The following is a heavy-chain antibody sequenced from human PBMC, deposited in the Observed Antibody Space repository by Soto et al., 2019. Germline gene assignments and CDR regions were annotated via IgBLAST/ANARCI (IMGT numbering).Heavy chain of an antibody. CDR1: GDTFTNFD. CDR3: ARYIHGQEVKV. Sequence: QVQLVQSGAEVKKPGASVKVSCKPSGDTFTNFDLNWVRQAAGRGLEWLGWMRANSGDTGHAQKFRGRVSMTRDTSMSTAYMGLSSLRADDTAVYYGARYIHGQEVKVWGQGTLVIVSS. D-gene: IGHD3-10*01. J-gene: IGHJ4*02. CDR2: MRANSGDT. V-gene: IGHV1-8*01.